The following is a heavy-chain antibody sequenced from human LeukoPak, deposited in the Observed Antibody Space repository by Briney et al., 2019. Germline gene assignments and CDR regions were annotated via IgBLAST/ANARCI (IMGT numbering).Heavy chain of an antibody. J-gene: IGHJ4*02. CDR1: GFTFSSYS. CDR2: ISASSIKI. V-gene: IGHV3-48*01. CDR3: ASSGNYYMGY. D-gene: IGHD1-26*01. Sequence: GGSLRLSCAASGFTFSSYSMNWVRQAPGKGLEWISYISASSIKIYYADSVKGRFSISRDDAENTLYLQMNRLRAEDTAVYYCASSGNYYMGYWGQGTLVTVSS.